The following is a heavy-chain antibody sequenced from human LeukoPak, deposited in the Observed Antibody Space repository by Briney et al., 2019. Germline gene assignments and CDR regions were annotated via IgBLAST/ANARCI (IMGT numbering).Heavy chain of an antibody. Sequence: GGSLRLSCAASGFTFSSYDMHWVRQTPGKGLEWVSAIGTAGDTYYPGSVKGRFTISRENVKNSLYLQMNSLRAGDTAVYSCAREAVPGSLDYWGQGTLVTVSS. CDR3: AREAVPGSLDY. CDR2: IGTAGDT. J-gene: IGHJ4*02. V-gene: IGHV3-13*01. D-gene: IGHD2-2*01. CDR1: GFTFSSYD.